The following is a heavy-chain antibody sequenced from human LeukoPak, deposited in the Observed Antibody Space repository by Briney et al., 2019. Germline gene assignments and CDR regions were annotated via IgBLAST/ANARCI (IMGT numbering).Heavy chain of an antibody. Sequence: ASVKVSCKASSYTFTSYGITWVRQAPGQGLEWMGWISAYNDNTNYVQELQGRVTMTTDTSTSTAYMELRSLRSDDTAVYYCARAISRDGYNDPFDYWGQGSLVTVSS. CDR3: ARAISRDGYNDPFDY. V-gene: IGHV1-18*01. CDR1: SYTFTSYG. CDR2: ISAYNDNT. J-gene: IGHJ4*02. D-gene: IGHD5-24*01.